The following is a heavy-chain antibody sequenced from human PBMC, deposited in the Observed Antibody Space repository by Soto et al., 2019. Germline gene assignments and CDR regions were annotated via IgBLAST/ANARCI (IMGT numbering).Heavy chain of an antibody. CDR2: VYGDGDK. Sequence: QIALKESGPTLVKPTQTLTLTCTFSGISLTTSGEGEGWVRQPPGKGLEWVALVYGDGDKRYLTSLKSRLTITKDTSKNQVVLTMTNMDPLDTGTYFCAHNIGGDYVYGFDFWGQGTKVTVSS. J-gene: IGHJ3*01. V-gene: IGHV2-5*02. CDR3: AHNIGGDYVYGFDF. CDR1: GISLTTSGEG. D-gene: IGHD3-16*01.